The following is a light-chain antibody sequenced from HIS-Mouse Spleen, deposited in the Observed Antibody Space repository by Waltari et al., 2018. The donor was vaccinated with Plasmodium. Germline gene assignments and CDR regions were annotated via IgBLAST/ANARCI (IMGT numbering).Light chain of an antibody. J-gene: IGKJ4*01. CDR3: QQRSNWLT. CDR1: QSVSSY. V-gene: IGKV3-11*01. CDR2: DSS. Sequence: EIVLTQSPATRSLSPGERATLSCRASQSVSSYLAWYQQKPGQAPRLLIYDSSNRATGIPARFSGSGSWTDFTLTISSLEPEDFAVYYCQQRSNWLTFGGGTKVEIK.